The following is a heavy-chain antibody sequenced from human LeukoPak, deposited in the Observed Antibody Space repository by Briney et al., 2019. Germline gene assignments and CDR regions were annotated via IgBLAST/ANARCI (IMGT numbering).Heavy chain of an antibody. D-gene: IGHD4-11*01. J-gene: IGHJ4*02. CDR3: ARRYWVDYSNYDLGYFDY. CDR1: GVSISSNSYY. CDR2: IHYSGST. Sequence: SETLSLTCTVSGVSISSNSYYWGWIRQPPGKGLEWIGNIHYSGSTYYNPSLKSRVTISVDTSKNQFSLKLSSVTAADTAVYYCARRYWVDYSNYDLGYFDYWGQGTLVTVSS. V-gene: IGHV4-39*01.